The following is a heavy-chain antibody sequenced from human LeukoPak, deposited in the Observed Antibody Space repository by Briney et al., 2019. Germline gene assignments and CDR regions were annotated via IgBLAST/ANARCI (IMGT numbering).Heavy chain of an antibody. D-gene: IGHD6-13*01. J-gene: IGHJ4*02. V-gene: IGHV4-31*03. CDR1: GGSISSGGYD. Sequence: SQTLSLTCTVSGGSISSGGYDWSWIRQHPGKGLEWIGYIYYSGSTYYNPSLKSRVTISVDTSKNQFSLKLSSVTAADTAVYYCARVPRRAAAGALDYWGQGTLVTVSS. CDR2: IYYSGST. CDR3: ARVPRRAAAGALDY.